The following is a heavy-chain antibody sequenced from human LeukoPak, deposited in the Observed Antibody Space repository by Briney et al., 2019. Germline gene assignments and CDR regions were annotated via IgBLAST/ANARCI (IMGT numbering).Heavy chain of an antibody. CDR1: GFTLSSYS. Sequence: GGSLRLSCATSGFTLSSYSMNWVRQAPGKGLEWVSYISSGSTTIYYADSVKGRFTISRDNAKNSLYLQVNSLRAEDTAVYYCARDVEQWLVRVYYFDYWGQGTLVTVSS. CDR3: ARDVEQWLVRVYYFDY. D-gene: IGHD6-19*01. J-gene: IGHJ4*02. V-gene: IGHV3-48*01. CDR2: ISSGSTTI.